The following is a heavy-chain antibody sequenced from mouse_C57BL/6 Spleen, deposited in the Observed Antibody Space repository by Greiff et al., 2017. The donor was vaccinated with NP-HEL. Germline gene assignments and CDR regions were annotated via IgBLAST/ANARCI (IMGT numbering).Heavy chain of an antibody. V-gene: IGHV1-66*01. Sequence: VQLQQSGPELVKPGASVKISCKASGYSFTSYYIHWVKQRPGQGLEWIGWIYPGGGNTKYNEKFKGRATLSADTSSSTAYLQLSSLTSEDSAVYYCAREGSDGGDYWGKGTTLTVSS. CDR3: AREGSDGGDY. CDR1: GYSFTSYY. J-gene: IGHJ2*01. CDR2: IYPGGGNT.